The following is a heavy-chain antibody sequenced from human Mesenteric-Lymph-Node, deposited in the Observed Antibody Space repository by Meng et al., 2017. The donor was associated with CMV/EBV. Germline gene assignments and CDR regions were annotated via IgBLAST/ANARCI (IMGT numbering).Heavy chain of an antibody. Sequence: GESLKISCAASGFTFSDYYMSWIRQAPGKGLEWVSYISSSGSTIYYADSVKGRFTISRDNAKNSLYLQMNSLRAEDTAVFYCVRHTRGSPGDYWGQGTVVTVSS. D-gene: IGHD5-24*01. CDR3: VRHTRGSPGDY. J-gene: IGHJ4*02. V-gene: IGHV3-11*04. CDR2: ISSSGSTI. CDR1: GFTFSDYY.